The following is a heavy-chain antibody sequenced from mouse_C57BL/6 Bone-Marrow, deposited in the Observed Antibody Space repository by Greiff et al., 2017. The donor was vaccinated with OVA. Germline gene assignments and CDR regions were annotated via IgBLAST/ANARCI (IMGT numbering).Heavy chain of an antibody. CDR3: AREIYYGNRWFAY. V-gene: IGHV5-12*01. CDR2: ISNGGGST. Sequence: DVMLVESGGGLVQPGGSLKLSCAASGFTFSDYYMYWVRQTPEKRLEWVAYISNGGGSTYYPDTVKGRFTISRDNAKNTLYLQMSRLKSEDTAMYYCAREIYYGNRWFAYWGQGTLVTVSA. D-gene: IGHD2-1*01. J-gene: IGHJ3*01. CDR1: GFTFSDYY.